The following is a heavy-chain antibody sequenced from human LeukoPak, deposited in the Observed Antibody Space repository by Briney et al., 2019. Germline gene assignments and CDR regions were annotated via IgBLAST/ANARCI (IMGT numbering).Heavy chain of an antibody. CDR1: GGSISGYS. D-gene: IGHD3-22*01. Sequence: SETLSLTCTVSGGSISGYSWSWIRQPPGEGLEWIGYIYYSGGTSYTPSLKSRLSISVDTSKNQFSLKLNSVTAADTAVYYCARSSLYDSAGYYFDFWGQGALVTVSS. CDR3: ARSSLYDSAGYYFDF. CDR2: IYYSGGT. V-gene: IGHV4-59*08. J-gene: IGHJ4*02.